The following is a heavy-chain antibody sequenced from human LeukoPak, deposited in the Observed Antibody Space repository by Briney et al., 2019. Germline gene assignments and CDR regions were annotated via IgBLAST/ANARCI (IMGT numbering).Heavy chain of an antibody. CDR1: GDSIGSYY. J-gene: IGHJ4*02. CDR3: ARRYSNYRVGMYYFDY. Sequence: SETLSLTCTVSGDSIGSYYWSWIRQPPGKGLEWIGYIFYSGSTNYNPSLKSRVTISVDTSKNQFSLKLSSVPAADTAVYYCARRYSNYRVGMYYFDYWGQGTLVTVSS. CDR2: IFYSGST. V-gene: IGHV4-59*08. D-gene: IGHD4-11*01.